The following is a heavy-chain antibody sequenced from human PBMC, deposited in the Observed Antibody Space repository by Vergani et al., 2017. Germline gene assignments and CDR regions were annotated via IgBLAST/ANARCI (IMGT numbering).Heavy chain of an antibody. D-gene: IGHD3-10*01. CDR2: IYPGDSDT. Sequence: EVQLVQSGAEVKKPGESLKISCKGSGYIFTSYWIGWVRQMPGKGLEWMGIIYPGDSDTRYSPSFQGQVTISADKSISTAYLQWSSLKASDTALYYCARLAWPYGSGCYSMGEGYFDYWGQGTLVTVSS. V-gene: IGHV5-51*01. CDR1: GYIFTSYW. J-gene: IGHJ4*02. CDR3: ARLAWPYGSGCYSMGEGYFDY.